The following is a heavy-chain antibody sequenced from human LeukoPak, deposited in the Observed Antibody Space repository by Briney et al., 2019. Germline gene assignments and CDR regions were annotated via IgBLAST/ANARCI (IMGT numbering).Heavy chain of an antibody. V-gene: IGHV1-18*01. CDR3: ARADPYYDFWSGYYGAWFDP. D-gene: IGHD3-3*01. CDR1: GYTFTSYG. Sequence: ASVKVSCRASGYTFTSYGISWVRQAPGQGLEWMGWISAYNGNTNYAQKLQGRVTMTTDTSTSTAYMELRSLRSDDTAVYYCARADPYYDFWSGYYGAWFDPWGQGTLVTVSS. CDR2: ISAYNGNT. J-gene: IGHJ5*02.